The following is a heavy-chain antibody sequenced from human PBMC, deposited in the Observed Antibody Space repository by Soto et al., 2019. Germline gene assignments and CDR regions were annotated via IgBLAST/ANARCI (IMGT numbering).Heavy chain of an antibody. V-gene: IGHV1-69*01. D-gene: IGHD1-26*01. Sequence: QVQLVRSGAEVKKPGSSVKVSCEASGGTFSSYPINWVRQAPGQGLEWMGGIIPFFGTSNYAQKFQGRVTITADDSTSTAYMELCSLRSEDTAVYYCARVGHITNYGMAVWGQGTTVTVSS. CDR2: IIPFFGTS. CDR1: GGTFSSYP. CDR3: ARVGHITNYGMAV. J-gene: IGHJ6*02.